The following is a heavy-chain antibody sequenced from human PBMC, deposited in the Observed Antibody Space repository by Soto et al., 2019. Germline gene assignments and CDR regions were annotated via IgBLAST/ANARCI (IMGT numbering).Heavy chain of an antibody. CDR2: ISGSGDNT. Sequence: EVQLLESGGGLVQPGGSLRLSCAASGFTFSNYAMTWVRQAPGKGLEWVSGISGSGDNTYYRDSVKGRFTISRDNSKNSLFLKMNGLGAEDTAVYYCAKGYYDILTGLDYSGQGTLVTVSS. CDR1: GFTFSNYA. CDR3: AKGYYDILTGLDY. D-gene: IGHD3-9*01. V-gene: IGHV3-23*01. J-gene: IGHJ4*02.